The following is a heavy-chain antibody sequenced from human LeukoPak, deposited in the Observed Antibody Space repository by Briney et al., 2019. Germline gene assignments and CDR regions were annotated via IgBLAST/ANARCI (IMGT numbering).Heavy chain of an antibody. Sequence: PGGSLRLSCAASGFTFSNYGMYWVRQAPGKGLVWVSRINIDGSTTNYADSVKGRFTISRDNARNTLYLQMNSLRVEDTAVYYCARALLGYGDYLEYWGQGTLVTVSS. CDR3: ARALLGYGDYLEY. CDR1: GFTFSNYG. J-gene: IGHJ4*02. V-gene: IGHV3-74*01. D-gene: IGHD4-17*01. CDR2: INIDGSTT.